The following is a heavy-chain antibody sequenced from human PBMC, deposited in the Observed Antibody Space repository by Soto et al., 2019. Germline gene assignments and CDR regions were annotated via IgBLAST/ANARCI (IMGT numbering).Heavy chain of an antibody. CDR2: INTGNGNT. CDR3: ARAISGYVT. CDR1: GITYTTYA. D-gene: IGHD5-12*01. V-gene: IGHV1-3*04. Sequence: QVQLVQSGAEVKKPGASVKVSCKASGITYTTYAIHWVRQAPGQGLEWMGWINTGNGNTRYSQRFQGRVTLTTDTSANTASMDLSRLTSEDTAVYYCARAISGYVTWGQGTLITVSS. J-gene: IGHJ5*02.